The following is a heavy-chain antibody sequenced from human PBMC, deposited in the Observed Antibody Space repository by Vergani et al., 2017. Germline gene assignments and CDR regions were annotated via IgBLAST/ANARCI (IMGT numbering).Heavy chain of an antibody. V-gene: IGHV4-59*01. CDR2: IYYSGST. Sequence: QVQLQESGPGLVKPSETLSLTCTVSGGSISSYYWSWIRQPPGKGLEWIGYIYYSGSTNYNPSLKSRVTISVDTSKNQFSLKLSSVTAADTAVYYCARDSAAANMKNYYYYGMDVWGQGTTVTVSS. J-gene: IGHJ6*02. D-gene: IGHD6-13*01. CDR1: GGSISSYY. CDR3: ARDSAAANMKNYYYYGMDV.